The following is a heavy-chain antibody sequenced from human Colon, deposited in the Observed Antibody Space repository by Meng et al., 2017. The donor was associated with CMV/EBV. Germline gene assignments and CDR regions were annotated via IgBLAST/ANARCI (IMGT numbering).Heavy chain of an antibody. Sequence: GGSLRLSCAASGFTFSSYWMSWVRQAPGKGLEWVANIKQDGSEKYYVDSVKGRFTISRENAKNSLYLQMNSLSAEDTAVYYCARVLNLLMITFGGPSSASFDYWGQGTLVTVSS. D-gene: IGHD3-16*01. CDR2: IKQDGSEK. J-gene: IGHJ4*02. V-gene: IGHV3-7*01. CDR1: GFTFSSYW. CDR3: ARVLNLLMITFGGPSSASFDY.